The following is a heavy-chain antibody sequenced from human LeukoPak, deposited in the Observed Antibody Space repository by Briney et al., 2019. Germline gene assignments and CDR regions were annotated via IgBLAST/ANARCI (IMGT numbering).Heavy chain of an antibody. D-gene: IGHD6-13*01. CDR1: GFTVSSNY. CDR2: IYSGGST. Sequence: GGSLRLSCAASGFTVSSNYMSWVRQAPGKGLEWVSVIYSGGSTYYADSVKGRFTISRDNSKNTLYLQMNSLRAEDTAVYYCAKCVDWVFGSTTCPLGYWGQGTLVTVSS. V-gene: IGHV3-66*01. CDR3: AKCVDWVFGSTTCPLGY. J-gene: IGHJ4*02.